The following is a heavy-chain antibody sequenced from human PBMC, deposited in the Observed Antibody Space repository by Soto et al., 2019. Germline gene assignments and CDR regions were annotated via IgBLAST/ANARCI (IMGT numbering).Heavy chain of an antibody. Sequence: ASVKVSCKASGGTFSSYAISWVRQAPGQGLEWMGGIIPIFGTANYAQKFQGRVTITADESTSKAYMELSSLRSEDTAVYYCARTRLNYYDSSGYPNFDYWGQGTLVTVSS. CDR3: ARTRLNYYDSSGYPNFDY. V-gene: IGHV1-69*13. CDR1: GGTFSSYA. CDR2: IIPIFGTA. D-gene: IGHD3-22*01. J-gene: IGHJ4*02.